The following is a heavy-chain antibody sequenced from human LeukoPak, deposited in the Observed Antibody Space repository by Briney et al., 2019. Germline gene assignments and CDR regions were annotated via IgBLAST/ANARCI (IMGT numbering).Heavy chain of an antibody. D-gene: IGHD4-17*01. Sequence: SETLSLTCTVSGGSISSYYWSWIRQPPGKGLEWIGYIYYSGSTNYNPSLKSRVTISVDTSKNQFSLKLSSVTAADTAVYYCARDSGDYAGGGWFDPWGQGTLVTVSS. CDR1: GGSISSYY. J-gene: IGHJ5*02. CDR3: ARDSGDYAGGGWFDP. CDR2: IYYSGST. V-gene: IGHV4-59*01.